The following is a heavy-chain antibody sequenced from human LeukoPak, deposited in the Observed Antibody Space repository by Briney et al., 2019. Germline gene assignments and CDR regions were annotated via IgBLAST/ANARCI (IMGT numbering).Heavy chain of an antibody. CDR3: ARRQWLVQNDY. D-gene: IGHD6-19*01. J-gene: IGHJ4*02. CDR2: IYTSGST. CDR1: GGSISSGSYY. Sequence: SETLSLTCTVSGGSISSGSYYWSWIRQPAGKGLEWIGRIYTSGSTNYNPSLKSRVTISVDTSKNQFSLKLSSVTAADTAVYYCARRQWLVQNDYWGQGTLVTVSS. V-gene: IGHV4-61*02.